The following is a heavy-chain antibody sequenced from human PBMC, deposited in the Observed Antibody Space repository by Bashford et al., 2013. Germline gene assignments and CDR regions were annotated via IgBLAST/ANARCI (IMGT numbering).Heavy chain of an antibody. CDR2: TNQDETTT. J-gene: IGHJ4*02. V-gene: IGHV3-7*01. D-gene: IGHD3-10*01. Sequence: VRQAPGKGLEWVAETNQDETTTVYVASVKGRFTISRDNAKNFLYLQMNSLRADDTAVYYCGRDPAFGAIDYWGQGILVTVSS. CDR3: GRDPAFGAIDY.